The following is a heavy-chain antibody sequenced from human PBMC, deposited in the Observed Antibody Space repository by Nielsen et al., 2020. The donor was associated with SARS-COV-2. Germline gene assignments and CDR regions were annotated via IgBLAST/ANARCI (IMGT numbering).Heavy chain of an antibody. D-gene: IGHD3-22*01. Sequence: GESLKISCAASGFTFSSYSMNWVRQAPGKGLEWVSSISSSSSYIYYADSVKGRFTISRDNAKNSLYLQMNSLRAEDTAVYYCARDQDFYDSSGFDYWGQGTLVTVSS. V-gene: IGHV3-21*04. CDR3: ARDQDFYDSSGFDY. CDR1: GFTFSSYS. J-gene: IGHJ4*02. CDR2: ISSSSSYI.